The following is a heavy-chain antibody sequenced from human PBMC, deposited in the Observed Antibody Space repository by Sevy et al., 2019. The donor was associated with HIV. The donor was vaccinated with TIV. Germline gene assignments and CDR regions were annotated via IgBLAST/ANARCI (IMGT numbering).Heavy chain of an antibody. CDR3: ARALLTFGAFDI. CDR1: GFTFNNYW. D-gene: IGHD3-10*01. Sequence: GGSLRLSCVASGFTFNNYWMSWVRQTPGKGLEWVANINQDGDEKYYVDSGKGRFTISRDNAKKSLSLQMNSLRADDTAEYYCARALLTFGAFDIWGQGTMVTVSS. J-gene: IGHJ3*02. V-gene: IGHV3-7*01. CDR2: INQDGDEK.